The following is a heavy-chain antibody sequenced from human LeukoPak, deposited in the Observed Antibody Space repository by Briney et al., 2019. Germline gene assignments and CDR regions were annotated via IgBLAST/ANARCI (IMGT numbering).Heavy chain of an antibody. V-gene: IGHV4-34*01. D-gene: IGHD3-22*01. Sequence: SETLSLTCAVYGGSFSGYYWSWIRQPPGKGLEWIGEINHSGSTNYNPSLKSRVTISVDTSKNQFSLKLSSVTAADTAVYYCASSYYDSSGYYSDYRGQGTLVTVSS. CDR1: GGSFSGYY. CDR2: INHSGST. CDR3: ASSYYDSSGYYSDY. J-gene: IGHJ4*02.